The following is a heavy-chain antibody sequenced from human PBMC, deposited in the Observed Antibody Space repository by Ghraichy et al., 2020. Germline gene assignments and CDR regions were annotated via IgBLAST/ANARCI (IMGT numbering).Heavy chain of an antibody. V-gene: IGHV4-59*01. J-gene: IGHJ4*02. CDR2: IYYSGST. D-gene: IGHD6-13*01. Sequence: SQTLSLTCTVSGGSISSYYWSWIRQPPGKGLEWIGYIYYSGSTNYNPSLKSRVTISVDTSKNQFSLKLSSVTAADTAVYYCARALPGRIAAINWGQGTLVTVSS. CDR3: ARALPGRIAAIN. CDR1: GGSISSYY.